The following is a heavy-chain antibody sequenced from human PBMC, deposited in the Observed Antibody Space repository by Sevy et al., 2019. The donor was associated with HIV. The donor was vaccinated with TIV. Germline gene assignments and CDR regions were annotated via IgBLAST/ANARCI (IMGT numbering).Heavy chain of an antibody. CDR3: AKDYGGVNRNWFDP. CDR2: ISWDGGST. V-gene: IGHV3-43*01. CDR1: GFTFDDYT. D-gene: IGHD3-16*01. J-gene: IGHJ5*02. Sequence: GGSLRLSCAASGFTFDDYTMHWVRQAPGKGLEWVSLISWDGGSTYYADSVKGRFTISRDNSKNSLYLQMNSRRTEDTALYYCAKDYGGVNRNWFDPWGQGTLVTVSS.